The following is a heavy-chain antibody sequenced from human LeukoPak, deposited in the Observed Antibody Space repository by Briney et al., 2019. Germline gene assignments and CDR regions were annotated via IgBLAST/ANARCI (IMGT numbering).Heavy chain of an antibody. CDR2: INHSGST. Sequence: SETLSLTCAVYGGSFSGYYWSWIRQPPGKGLEWIGEINHSGSTNYNPSLKSRVTISVDTSKNQFSLKLSSVTAADTAVYYCARGLPESVGDSSGYYYDYWGQGTLVTVSS. CDR3: ARGLPESVGDSSGYYYDY. D-gene: IGHD3-22*01. J-gene: IGHJ4*02. V-gene: IGHV4-34*01. CDR1: GGSFSGYY.